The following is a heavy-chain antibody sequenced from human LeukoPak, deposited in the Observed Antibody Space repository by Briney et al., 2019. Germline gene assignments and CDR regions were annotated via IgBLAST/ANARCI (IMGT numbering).Heavy chain of an antibody. Sequence: GGSLRLSCAASGFTFSSYSMNWVRQAPGKGLEWVSSISSSSSYIYYADSVKGRFTISRDNAKNSLYLQMNSLRAEDTAVYYCARGLAIKRWLQLSRNFDYWGQGTLVTVSS. CDR1: GFTFSSYS. CDR2: ISSSSSYI. CDR3: ARGLAIKRWLQLSRNFDY. J-gene: IGHJ4*02. D-gene: IGHD5-24*01. V-gene: IGHV3-21*01.